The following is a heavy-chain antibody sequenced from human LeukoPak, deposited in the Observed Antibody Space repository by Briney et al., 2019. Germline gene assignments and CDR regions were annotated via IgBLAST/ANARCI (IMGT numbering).Heavy chain of an antibody. V-gene: IGHV4-34*01. D-gene: IGHD5-18*01. CDR3: ARGLGHGYSYGYDFDY. Sequence: PSETLSLTCAVYGGSFSGYYWSWIRQPPGKGLEWIGEINHSGSTNYNPSLKSRVTISVDTSKNQFSLKLSSVTAADTAVYYCARGLGHGYSYGYDFDYWGQGTLVTVSS. J-gene: IGHJ4*02. CDR2: INHSGST. CDR1: GGSFSGYY.